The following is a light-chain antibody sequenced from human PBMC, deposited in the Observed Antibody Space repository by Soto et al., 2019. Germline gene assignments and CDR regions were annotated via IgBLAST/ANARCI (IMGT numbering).Light chain of an antibody. V-gene: IGLV1-40*01. CDR3: QSYDNSLSGSRV. J-gene: IGLJ1*01. CDR1: SSNIGAGFD. Sequence: QSVLTQPPSVSGAPGQRVTISCTGSSSNIGAGFDVHWYQHLPGTAPKLLISNNNNRPSGVPDRFSGSKSGTSASLAIAGLQAEDEAYYYCQSYDNSLSGSRVFGSGTKLTVL. CDR2: NNN.